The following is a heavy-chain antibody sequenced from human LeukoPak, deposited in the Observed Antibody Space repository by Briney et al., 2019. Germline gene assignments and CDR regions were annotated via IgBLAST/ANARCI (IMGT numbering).Heavy chain of an antibody. Sequence: PSETLSLTCTVSGGSISGYYWSWIRQPPGKGLQWIGYIYYSGSTYYNPSLKSRVTISVDTSKNQFSLKLSSVTAADTAVYYCAREVSTIFAHDAFDIWGQGTMVTVSS. V-gene: IGHV4-59*01. CDR3: AREVSTIFAHDAFDI. CDR1: GGSISGYY. CDR2: IYYSGST. D-gene: IGHD3-3*01. J-gene: IGHJ3*02.